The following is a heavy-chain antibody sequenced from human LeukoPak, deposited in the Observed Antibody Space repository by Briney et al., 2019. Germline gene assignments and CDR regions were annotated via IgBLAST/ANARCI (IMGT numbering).Heavy chain of an antibody. CDR2: IKSIIDGGTT. V-gene: IGHV3-15*01. CDR1: GFTFSNAW. CDR3: SSYKGDV. D-gene: IGHD3-10*01. Sequence: PGGSLRLSCAASGFTFSNAWMSWVRQAPGRGLEWVGRIKSIIDGGTTDYAAPVKGRFTISRDDSKNTLYLQMNSLKTEDTDVYYCSSYKGDVWGKGTTVTVSS. J-gene: IGHJ6*04.